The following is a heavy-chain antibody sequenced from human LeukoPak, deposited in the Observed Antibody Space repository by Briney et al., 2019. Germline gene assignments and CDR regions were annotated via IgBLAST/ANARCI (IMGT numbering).Heavy chain of an antibody. D-gene: IGHD4-4*01. CDR1: GFTFSRYW. CDR2: IDPDGSST. J-gene: IGHJ4*02. Sequence: GGSLRLSCEASGFTFSRYWMHWVRQAPGKGLVWVSRIDPDGSSTNYADSVKGRFTISRDNAKNTLYLQLNSLRAEDTAVYYCAREDYSNYAPYFDYWGQGTLVTVSS. CDR3: AREDYSNYAPYFDY. V-gene: IGHV3-74*01.